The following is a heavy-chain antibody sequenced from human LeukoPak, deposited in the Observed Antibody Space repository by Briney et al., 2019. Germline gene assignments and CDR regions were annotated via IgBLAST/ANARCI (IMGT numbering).Heavy chain of an antibody. V-gene: IGHV4-59*01. CDR2: IYYSGST. CDR1: GGSISSYY. Sequence: PETLSLTCTVSGGSISSYYWSWIRQPPGKGLEWIGYIYYSGSTNYNPSLKSRVTISVDTSKNQFSLKLSSVTAADTAVYYCARAHYDFWSGYYDKRFNWFDPWGQGTLVTVSS. D-gene: IGHD3-3*01. J-gene: IGHJ5*02. CDR3: ARAHYDFWSGYYDKRFNWFDP.